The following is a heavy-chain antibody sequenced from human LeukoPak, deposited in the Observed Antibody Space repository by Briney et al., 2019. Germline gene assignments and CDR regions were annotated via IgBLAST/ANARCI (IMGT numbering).Heavy chain of an antibody. J-gene: IGHJ4*02. CDR2: ISSSGSTI. D-gene: IGHD3-10*01. Sequence: PGGSLRLSCAASGFTFSSYEMNWVRQAPGKGLEWVSYISSSGSTIYYADSVKGRFTLSRDNAKNSLYLQMNSLRAEDTAVYYCARDGKIWFGEDHLDYWGQGTLVTVSS. CDR1: GFTFSSYE. CDR3: ARDGKIWFGEDHLDY. V-gene: IGHV3-48*03.